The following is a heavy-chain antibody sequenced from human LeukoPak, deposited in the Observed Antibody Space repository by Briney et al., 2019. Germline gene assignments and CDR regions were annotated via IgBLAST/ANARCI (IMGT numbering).Heavy chain of an antibody. D-gene: IGHD5-24*01. CDR3: ARFKRWLHPYPPAFDY. J-gene: IGHJ4*02. CDR1: GFTFSSYS. V-gene: IGHV3-21*01. Sequence: PGGALRLSCAASGFTFSSYSMNWVRQARGKGVEGVSSISSSSSHIYYADSVKRRFTISRDNAKNSLYLQMNSLRAEDTAVYYCARFKRWLHPYPPAFDYWGQGTLVTVSS. CDR2: ISSSSSHI.